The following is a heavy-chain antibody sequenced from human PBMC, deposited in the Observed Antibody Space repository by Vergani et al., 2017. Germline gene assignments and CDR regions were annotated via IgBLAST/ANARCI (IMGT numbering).Heavy chain of an antibody. V-gene: IGHV3-21*01. Sequence: DVQLVESGGGLVRPGGSLRLSCAGSGFSFSNYNMEWVRQAPGKGLEWVSSISSNGSDMYYSDSLKGRFTISRDNAKNSLFLQMNSLRAEDTAVYYCARHRIYYDSSGYEFGAYYYFYYMGVWGKGTTVTVSS. CDR2: ISSNGSDM. CDR3: ARHRIYYDSSGYEFGAYYYFYYMGV. J-gene: IGHJ6*03. D-gene: IGHD3-22*01. CDR1: GFSFSNYN.